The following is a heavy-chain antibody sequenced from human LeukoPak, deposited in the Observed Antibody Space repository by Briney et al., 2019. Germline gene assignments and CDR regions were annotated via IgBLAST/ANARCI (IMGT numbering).Heavy chain of an antibody. CDR2: IYYSGST. J-gene: IGHJ4*02. V-gene: IGHV4-39*07. CDR1: GDSISSITYY. CDR3: ASGFDWLLGIDY. D-gene: IGHD3-9*01. Sequence: PSETLSLTCTVSGDSISSITYYWGWISQPPGRGLEWLGNIYYSGSTYYNPSLKSRVTISVDTSKNQFSLKLSSVTAADTAVYYCASGFDWLLGIDYWGQGTLVTVSS.